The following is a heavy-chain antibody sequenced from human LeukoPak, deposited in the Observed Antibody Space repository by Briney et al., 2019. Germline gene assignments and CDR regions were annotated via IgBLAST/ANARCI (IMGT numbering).Heavy chain of an antibody. CDR2: INHSGST. D-gene: IGHD6-19*01. J-gene: IGHJ4*02. Sequence: SETLSLTCAVSGGSFSGYYRSWIRQPPGKGLEWIGEINHSGSTNYNPSLKSRVTISVDTSKNQFSLRLTSVTAADTAVYYCARGQWLVPTGDYWGQGTLVTVSS. V-gene: IGHV4-34*01. CDR1: GGSFSGYY. CDR3: ARGQWLVPTGDY.